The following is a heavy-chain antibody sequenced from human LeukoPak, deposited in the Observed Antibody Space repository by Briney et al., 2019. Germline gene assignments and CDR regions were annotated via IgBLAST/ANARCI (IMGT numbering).Heavy chain of an antibody. V-gene: IGHV4-34*01. Sequence: SETLSLTCAVYGGSFSGYYWSWIRQPPGKGLEWIGEINHSGSTNYNPSLKSRVTISVDTSKNQFSLKLSSVTAADTAVYYCARASPVEILYYFDYRGQGTLVTVSS. CDR2: INHSGST. D-gene: IGHD5-24*01. CDR1: GGSFSGYY. CDR3: ARASPVEILYYFDY. J-gene: IGHJ4*02.